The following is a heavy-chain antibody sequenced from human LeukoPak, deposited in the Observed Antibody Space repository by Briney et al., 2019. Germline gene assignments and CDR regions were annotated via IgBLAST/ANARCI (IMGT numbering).Heavy chain of an antibody. CDR2: IYYSGST. V-gene: IGHV4-39*01. CDR3: ATRSGGGSYYYDSSGYHYFDY. CDR1: GGSISSSSYY. Sequence: SETLSLTCTVSGGSISSSSYYWGWIHQPPGKGLEWIGSIYYSGSTYYNPSLKSRVTISVDTSKNQFSLKLSSVTAADTAVYYCATRSGGGSYYYDSSGYHYFDYWGQGTLVTVSS. D-gene: IGHD3-22*01. J-gene: IGHJ4*02.